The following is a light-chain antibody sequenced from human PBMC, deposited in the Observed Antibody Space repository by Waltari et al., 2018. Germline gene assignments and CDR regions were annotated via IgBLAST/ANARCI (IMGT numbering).Light chain of an antibody. CDR2: WAS. CDR3: QQYYTTPWT. Sequence: DIVMTQSPDSLAVSLGERATINCKSSQSVLYSSNNKSYLDGYQKKPGQPPKRLIYWASTRESGVPDRFSGSGSGTDFTLTISSLQAEDVAVYYCQQYYTTPWTFGQGTKVEIK. CDR1: QSVLYSSNNKSY. J-gene: IGKJ1*01. V-gene: IGKV4-1*01.